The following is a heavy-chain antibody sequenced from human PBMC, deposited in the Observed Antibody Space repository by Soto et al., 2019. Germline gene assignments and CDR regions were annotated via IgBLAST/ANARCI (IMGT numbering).Heavy chain of an antibody. V-gene: IGHV1-69*13. J-gene: IGHJ6*02. D-gene: IGHD3-10*01. Sequence: SVKVSCEASGGTFSSYAISWVRQAPGQGLEWMGGIIPIFGTANYAQKFQGRVTITADESTSTAYMELSSLRSEDTAVYYCARASYYYGSGSYIYYYYGMDVWGQGTTVTV. CDR2: IIPIFGTA. CDR1: GGTFSSYA. CDR3: ARASYYYGSGSYIYYYYGMDV.